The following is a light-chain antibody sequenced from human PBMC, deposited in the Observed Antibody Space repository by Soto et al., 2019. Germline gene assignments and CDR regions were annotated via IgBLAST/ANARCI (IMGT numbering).Light chain of an antibody. CDR1: QSVSSY. V-gene: IGKV3-11*01. J-gene: IGKJ1*01. Sequence: EIVLTQSPATLSLSPGERATLSCRASQSVSSYLACYQQKPGQAPRLLIYAASNSATSIPARFSGSGSGADFTLTISSLEPEDFAVYYCQQRSNWPHWKFGQGTKVEIK. CDR3: QQRSNWPHWK. CDR2: AAS.